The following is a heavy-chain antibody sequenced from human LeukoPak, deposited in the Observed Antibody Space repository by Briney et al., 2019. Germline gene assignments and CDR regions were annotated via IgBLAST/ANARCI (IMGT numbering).Heavy chain of an antibody. CDR3: ARASPQKLGYFDY. CDR1: GFTFSTYE. D-gene: IGHD3-16*01. J-gene: IGHJ4*02. CDR2: ISGSGGTT. Sequence: GGSLRLSCVASGFTFSTYEMNWVRQAPGKGLEWVSYISGSGGTTYYADSVQGRFTISRDNTKNSLYLQMNSLRAEDTAVYYCARASPQKLGYFDYWVQGTLVTVSS. V-gene: IGHV3-48*03.